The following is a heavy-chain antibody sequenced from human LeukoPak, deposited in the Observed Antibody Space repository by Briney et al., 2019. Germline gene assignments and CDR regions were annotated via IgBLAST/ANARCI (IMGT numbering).Heavy chain of an antibody. CDR1: GFTFTSSA. Sequence: GTSVKVSCKASGFTFTSSAVQWVRQARGQRLEWIGWIVVGSGNTNYAQKFQERVTITRDVSTSTAYMELSSLRSEDTAVYYCAAGGYSYGYGLRYYYYGMDVWGKGTTVTVSS. CDR3: AAGGYSYGYGLRYYYYGMDV. CDR2: IVVGSGNT. V-gene: IGHV1-58*01. J-gene: IGHJ6*04. D-gene: IGHD5-18*01.